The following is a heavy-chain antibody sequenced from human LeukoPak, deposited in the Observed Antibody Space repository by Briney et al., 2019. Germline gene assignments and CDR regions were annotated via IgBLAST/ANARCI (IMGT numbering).Heavy chain of an antibody. CDR3: ASRSSGWYFEN. D-gene: IGHD6-19*01. CDR2: ILHSGST. V-gene: IGHV4-38-2*01. J-gene: IGHJ4*02. CDR1: GYSISSGFY. Sequence: SETLSLTRGVSGYSISSGFYWGWIRQPPGKGLEWIGSILHSGSTYYNPSLKSRVTISVDTSKNQFSLKLSSVTAADTAVYYCASRSSGWYFENWGQGTLVTVSS.